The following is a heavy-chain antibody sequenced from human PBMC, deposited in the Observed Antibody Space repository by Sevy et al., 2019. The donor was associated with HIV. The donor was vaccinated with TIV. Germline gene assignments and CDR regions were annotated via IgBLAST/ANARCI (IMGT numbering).Heavy chain of an antibody. CDR1: GFTFSSYW. Sequence: GGSLRLSCAASGFTFSSYWMSWVRQAPGKGLEWVANIKQDGSEKYNVDSVKGRFTISRDNAKNSLYLQMNSLRAVDTAVYYCARVKRLGELSHFDYWGQGTLVTVSS. D-gene: IGHD3-16*02. CDR2: IKQDGSEK. CDR3: ARVKRLGELSHFDY. J-gene: IGHJ4*02. V-gene: IGHV3-7*03.